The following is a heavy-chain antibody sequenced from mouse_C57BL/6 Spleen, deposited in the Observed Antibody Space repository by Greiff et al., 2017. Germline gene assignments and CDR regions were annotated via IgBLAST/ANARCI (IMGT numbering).Heavy chain of an antibody. CDR1: GYSITSGYY. D-gene: IGHD1-1*01. CDR2: ISYDGSN. CDR3: ARDRDYEAMDY. Sequence: EVKLMESGPGLVKPSQSLSLTCSVTGYSITSGYYWNWIRQFPGNKLEWMGYISYDGSNNYNPSLKNRISITRDTSKNQFFLKLNSVTTEDTATYYCARDRDYEAMDYWGQGTSVTVSS. V-gene: IGHV3-6*01. J-gene: IGHJ4*01.